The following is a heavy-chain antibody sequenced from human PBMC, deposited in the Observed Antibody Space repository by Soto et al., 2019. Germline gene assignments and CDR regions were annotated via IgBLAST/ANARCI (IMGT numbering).Heavy chain of an antibody. CDR2: IYYSGRA. D-gene: IGHD2-15*01. J-gene: IGHJ4*02. CDR3: ARVGGNEDFDT. Sequence: QVQLQESGPGLVKPSQTLSLTCTVSGASISSVDHYWSWIRQPPGKGLEWIGYIYYSGRADHNPSLKSRVAISIDTSKNLFSLRLSSVTAADTAVYYCARVGGNEDFDTWGQGTLVTVSS. V-gene: IGHV4-30-4*01. CDR1: GASISSVDHY.